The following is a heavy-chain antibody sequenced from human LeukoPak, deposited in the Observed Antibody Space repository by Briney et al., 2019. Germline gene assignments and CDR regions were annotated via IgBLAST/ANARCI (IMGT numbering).Heavy chain of an antibody. D-gene: IGHD2-15*01. CDR2: ISGISGTT. Sequence: LPGGSLRLSCAASGFTFSSFAMSWVRQAPGKGLEGSSSISGISGTTYYADSVKGRFTISRDNSKNTLYLQMNSLRAEDTAVYYCASPVGYCSGGTCVDYWGQGTLVTVSS. CDR3: ASPVGYCSGGTCVDY. V-gene: IGHV3-23*01. CDR1: GFTFSSFA. J-gene: IGHJ4*02.